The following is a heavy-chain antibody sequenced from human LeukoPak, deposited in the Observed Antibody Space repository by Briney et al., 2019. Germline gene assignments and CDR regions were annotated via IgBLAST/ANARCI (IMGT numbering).Heavy chain of an antibody. V-gene: IGHV2-70*11. J-gene: IGHJ6*03. CDR1: GFSLSTSGMC. D-gene: IGHD3-3*01. CDR2: IDWDDDK. Sequence: SGPALVKPTQTLTLTCTFSGFSLSTSGMCVSWIRQPPGKALEWLARIDWDDDKYYSTSLKTRLTISKDTSKNQVVLTMTNMDPVDTATYYCARSITIFGVVLQDYYYYMDVWGKGTTVTVSS. CDR3: ARSITIFGVVLQDYYYYMDV.